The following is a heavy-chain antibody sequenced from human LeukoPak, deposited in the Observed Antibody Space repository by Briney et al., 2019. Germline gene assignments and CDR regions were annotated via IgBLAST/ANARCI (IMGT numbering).Heavy chain of an antibody. D-gene: IGHD2-15*01. CDR3: AKDQSVVVAASVLDY. CDR1: GFTFSSYG. J-gene: IGHJ4*02. Sequence: PGGSLRLSCAASGFTFSSYGMHWVRQAPGKGLEGVAVIWYDGSNKYYADSVKGRFTISRDNSKNTLYLQMNSLRAEDTAVYYCAKDQSVVVAASVLDYWGQGTLVTVSS. V-gene: IGHV3-33*06. CDR2: IWYDGSNK.